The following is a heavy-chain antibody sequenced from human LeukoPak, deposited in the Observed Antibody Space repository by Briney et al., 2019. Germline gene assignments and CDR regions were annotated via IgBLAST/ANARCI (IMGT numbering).Heavy chain of an antibody. CDR3: AREGPRWELRY. V-gene: IGHV4-30-2*01. CDR1: GGSISSGGYS. CDR2: IYHSGST. D-gene: IGHD1-26*01. Sequence: TLSLTCTVSGGSISSGGYSWSWIRQPPGKGLEWIGYIYHSGSTYYNPSLKSRVTISVDRSKNQFSLKLSSVTAADTAVYYCAREGPRWELRYWGQGTLVTVSS. J-gene: IGHJ4*02.